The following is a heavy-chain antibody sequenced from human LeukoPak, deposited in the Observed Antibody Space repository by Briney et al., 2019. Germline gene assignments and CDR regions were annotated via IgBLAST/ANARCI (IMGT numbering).Heavy chain of an antibody. CDR2: INHSGST. Sequence: SETLSLTCAVYGGSFSGYYWSWIRQPPGKGLEWIGEINHSGSTNYNPSLKSRVTISVDTSKNQFSLKLSSVTAADTAVYYCARIQRWKYYFDYWGQGTLVTVSS. V-gene: IGHV4-34*01. D-gene: IGHD5-18*01. CDR1: GGSFSGYY. J-gene: IGHJ4*02. CDR3: ARIQRWKYYFDY.